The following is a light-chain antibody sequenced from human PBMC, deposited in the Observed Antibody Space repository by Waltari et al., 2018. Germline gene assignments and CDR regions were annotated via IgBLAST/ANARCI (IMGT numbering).Light chain of an antibody. CDR3: QHYVRLPVK. CDR2: GAS. Sequence: SCWSSPSGGGTVAGYEGKPGKAPRLLIDGASSRATGIPDRLSGSGSGTVFSLSISRLEPEDSAVYYCQHYVRLPVKFGQGNKGEIK. CDR1: PSGGGTV. J-gene: IGKJ1*01. V-gene: IGKV3-20*01.